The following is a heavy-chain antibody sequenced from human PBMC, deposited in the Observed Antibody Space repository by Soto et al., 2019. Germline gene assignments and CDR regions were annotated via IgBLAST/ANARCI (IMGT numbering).Heavy chain of an antibody. CDR1: GYPFANQW. CDR3: ARPRFHPWVAAFDL. CDR2: IYPGDSDA. D-gene: IGHD2-15*01. Sequence: EVQLVQSGPEVKKPGESLRISCQASGYPFANQWVGWVRQMPGKGLDWMGIIYPGDSDARYSPSFEGQVTMSAAKSINTTSLQWSSLKTSDTGIYYCARPRFHPWVAAFDLWGQGTTVTVSS. J-gene: IGHJ3*01. V-gene: IGHV5-51*01.